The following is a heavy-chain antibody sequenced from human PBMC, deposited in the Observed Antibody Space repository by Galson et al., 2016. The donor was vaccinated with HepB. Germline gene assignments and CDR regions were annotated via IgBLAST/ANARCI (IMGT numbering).Heavy chain of an antibody. V-gene: IGHV3-7*04. CDR2: IKQDGSKT. D-gene: IGHD1-26*01. Sequence: SLRLSCAASGFSFRSYWMSWVRQAPGKGLEWVADIKQDGSKTYYADSVKGRFTISRDNAQNSVYLEMSTLRADDTAVYYCATDDSSVGYDGFDIWGQGTMVTVSS. CDR1: GFSFRSYW. CDR3: ATDDSSVGYDGFDI. J-gene: IGHJ3*02.